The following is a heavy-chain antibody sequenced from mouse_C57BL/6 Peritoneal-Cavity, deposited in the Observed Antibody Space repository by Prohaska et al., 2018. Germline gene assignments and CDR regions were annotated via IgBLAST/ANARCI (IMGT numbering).Heavy chain of an antibody. V-gene: IGHV5-16*01. Sequence: EVKLVESEGGLVQPGSSMKLSCTASGFTFSDYYMAWVRQVPEKGLEWVANINYYVRGTYYLDSLKSRFIISRDNAKNILYLQMSSLKSEDTATYYCARGGWVDYWGQGTSVTVSS. CDR2: INYYVRGT. CDR1: GFTFSDYY. D-gene: IGHD1-1*02. CDR3: ARGGWVDY. J-gene: IGHJ4*01.